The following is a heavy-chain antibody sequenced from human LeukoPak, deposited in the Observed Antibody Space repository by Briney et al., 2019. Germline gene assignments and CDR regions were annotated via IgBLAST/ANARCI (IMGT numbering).Heavy chain of an antibody. CDR1: GFTFSSYS. CDR3: ARGGRYSGSFLILDY. J-gene: IGHJ4*02. CDR2: INHSGST. D-gene: IGHD1-26*01. V-gene: IGHV4-34*01. Sequence: GSLRLSCAASGFTFSSYSMNWVRQPPGKGLEWIGEINHSGSTNYNPSLKSRVTISVDTSKNQFSLKLSSVTAADTAVYYCARGGRYSGSFLILDYWGQGTLVTVSS.